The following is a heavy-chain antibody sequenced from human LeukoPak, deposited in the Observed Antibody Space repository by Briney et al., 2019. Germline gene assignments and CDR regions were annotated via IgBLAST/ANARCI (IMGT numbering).Heavy chain of an antibody. V-gene: IGHV3-64D*09. Sequence: PGGSLRLSCSASGFTFGNYAMHWVRQAPGKGLEYVSTISNNVGSTYYADSVKGRFTISRDNSKNTLYLQMRSLRIEGTAVYYCVKAALQYYYDTSGSFDYWGQGTLVTVSS. J-gene: IGHJ4*02. CDR1: GFTFGNYA. D-gene: IGHD3-22*01. CDR2: ISNNVGST. CDR3: VKAALQYYYDTSGSFDY.